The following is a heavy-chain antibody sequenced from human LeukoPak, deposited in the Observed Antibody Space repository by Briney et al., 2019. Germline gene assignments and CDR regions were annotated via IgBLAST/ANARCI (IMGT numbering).Heavy chain of an antibody. V-gene: IGHV3-23*01. CDR3: MRDYMGWFDP. Sequence: GGSLRLSCTASGFTFSSYAMSWVRQAPGKGLEWVSTISGSGGSTYFADSVRGRFAISRDTASNTMHLEMNNLRIEDTAVYYCMRDYMGWFDPWGQGSLVTVSS. J-gene: IGHJ5*02. D-gene: IGHD3-10*01. CDR2: ISGSGGST. CDR1: GFTFSSYA.